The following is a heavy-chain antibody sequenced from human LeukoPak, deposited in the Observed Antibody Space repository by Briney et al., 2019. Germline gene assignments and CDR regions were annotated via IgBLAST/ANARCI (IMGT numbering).Heavy chain of an antibody. Sequence: PSETLSLTCAVYGGSFCGYYWSWIPQAPGKGLEWVSYISSSGSTIYYADSVTGRFTISRDNAKNSLYLQMNSLRAEDTAVYYCARDLMGIAYRGAFYYWGQGTLVTVSS. CDR2: ISSSGSTI. CDR3: ARDLMGIAYRGAFYY. V-gene: IGHV3-11*01. J-gene: IGHJ4*02. D-gene: IGHD6-13*01. CDR1: GGSFCGYY.